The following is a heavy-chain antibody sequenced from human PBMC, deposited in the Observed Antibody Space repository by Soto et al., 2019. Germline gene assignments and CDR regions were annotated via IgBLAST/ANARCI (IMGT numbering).Heavy chain of an antibody. CDR3: AKVKVRGVIITRVFDY. V-gene: IGHV3-23*01. J-gene: IGHJ4*02. CDR1: GFTFSSYA. Sequence: PGGSLRLSCAASGFTFSSYAMSWVRQAPGKGLEWVSAISGSGGSTYYADSVKGRFTISRDNSKNTLYLQMISLRAEDTAVYYCAKVKVRGVIITRVFDYWGQGTLVTVSS. CDR2: ISGSGGST. D-gene: IGHD3-10*01.